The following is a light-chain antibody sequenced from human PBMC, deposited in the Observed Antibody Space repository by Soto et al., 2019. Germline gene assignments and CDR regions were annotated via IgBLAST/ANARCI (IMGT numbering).Light chain of an antibody. CDR2: EVS. V-gene: IGLV2-8*01. J-gene: IGLJ2*01. CDR3: SSYAGSNQAE. CDR1: SSDVGGYNY. Sequence: QSALTQPPSASGSPGQSVTISCTGTSSDVGGYNYVSWYQQHPGKAPKLMIYEVSKRPSGVPDRFSGSKSGNTASLTVSGLQAEDEADYYCSSYAGSNQAEFGGGTKLTVL.